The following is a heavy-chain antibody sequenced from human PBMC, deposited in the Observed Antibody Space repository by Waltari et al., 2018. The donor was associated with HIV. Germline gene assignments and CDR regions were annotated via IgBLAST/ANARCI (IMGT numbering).Heavy chain of an antibody. CDR3: MRHRVYFPPDY. CDR1: GGSMTDTGDYH. V-gene: IGHV4-39*01. CDR2: FHYPGHT. D-gene: IGHD1-26*01. J-gene: IGHJ4*02. Sequence: QLQLQESGPGLVKPSETLSLTCTVSGGSMTDTGDYHWGWIRQPPGKGLEWIGNFHYPGHTFYNPSLKSGVTTSADTSKNQFSVKVSSLTGAHTAVYLCMRHRVYFPPDYWGQGTLVTVSA.